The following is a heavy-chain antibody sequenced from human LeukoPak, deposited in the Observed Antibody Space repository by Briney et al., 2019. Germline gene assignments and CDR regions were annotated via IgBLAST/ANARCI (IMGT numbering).Heavy chain of an antibody. J-gene: IGHJ5*02. V-gene: IGHV4-34*01. D-gene: IGHD3-3*01. Sequence: PSETLSLTCAVYGGSFSGYYWSWIRQPPGKGLEWIGEINHSGSTHYNPSLKSRVTISVDTSKNQFSLKLSSVTAADTAVYYCARGLYDFWSGYPNWFDPWGQGTLVTVSS. CDR2: INHSGST. CDR1: GGSFSGYY. CDR3: ARGLYDFWSGYPNWFDP.